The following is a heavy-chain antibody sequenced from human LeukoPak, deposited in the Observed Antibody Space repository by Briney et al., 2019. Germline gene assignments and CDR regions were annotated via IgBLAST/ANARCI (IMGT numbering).Heavy chain of an antibody. CDR3: AKSYYDSSGYYYYYYGMDV. CDR2: ISYDGSNN. J-gene: IGHJ6*02. D-gene: IGHD3-22*01. CDR1: GFTFSSYG. Sequence: GGSLSLSCAASGFTFSSYGMNWVRQAPGKGLEWVAVISYDGSNNYYADSVKGRFTISRDNSKNTLYLQMNSLRAEDTAVYYCAKSYYDSSGYYYYYYGMDVWGQGTPVTVSS. V-gene: IGHV3-30*18.